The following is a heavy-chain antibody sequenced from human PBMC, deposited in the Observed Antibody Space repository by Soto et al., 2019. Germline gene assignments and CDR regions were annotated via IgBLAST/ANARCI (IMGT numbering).Heavy chain of an antibody. V-gene: IGHV3-33*01. Sequence: QVQLVESGGGVVQPGRSLRLSCAASGFTFSTYGMHWVRQAPGKGLEWVALIWYDGSIKNYADSVKGRFTISRDNSKNPLYLQMNGLRAADWDAYYWAREYYGTDCYSIPWFDPGGQGPQVIVSA. CDR2: IWYDGSIK. J-gene: IGHJ5*02. D-gene: IGHD2-21*02. CDR3: AREYYGTDCYSIPWFDP. CDR1: GFTFSTYG.